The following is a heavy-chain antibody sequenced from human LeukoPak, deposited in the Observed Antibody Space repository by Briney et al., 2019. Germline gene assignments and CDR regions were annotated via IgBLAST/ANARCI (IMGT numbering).Heavy chain of an antibody. J-gene: IGHJ3*02. Sequence: GGSLRLSCAASGFTVSSNYMSWVRQAPGKGLEWVSVIYSGGSTYYADSVKGRFTISRDNSKNTLYLQMNSLRAEDTAVYYCARESLGYCSGGSCRGAFDIWGQGTMVTVSS. CDR2: IYSGGST. D-gene: IGHD2-15*01. CDR1: GFTVSSNY. V-gene: IGHV3-66*01. CDR3: ARESLGYCSGGSCRGAFDI.